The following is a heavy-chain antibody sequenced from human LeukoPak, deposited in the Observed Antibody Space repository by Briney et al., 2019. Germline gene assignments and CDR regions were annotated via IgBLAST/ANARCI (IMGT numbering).Heavy chain of an antibody. CDR1: GFTFSDYS. D-gene: IGHD3/OR15-3a*01. Sequence: PGGSLRLSCAASGFTFSDYSMNWVRQAPGKGLEWVSYISSSSSILYYADSVKGRFTISRDNAKNSLFLRMSSLRAEDTAVYYCASTPADFTDFWGQGTLVTVSS. CDR3: ASTPADFTDF. J-gene: IGHJ4*02. V-gene: IGHV3-48*04. CDR2: ISSSSSIL.